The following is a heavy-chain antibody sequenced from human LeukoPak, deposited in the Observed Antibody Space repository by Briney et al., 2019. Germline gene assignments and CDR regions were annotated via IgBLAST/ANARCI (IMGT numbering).Heavy chain of an antibody. J-gene: IGHJ4*02. CDR3: ARDQTYYDSLTGYHYGQFDY. D-gene: IGHD3-9*01. V-gene: IGHV3-74*01. CDR2: VNTDGTST. Sequence: GGSLRLSCAASGFTLSRHWMHWVRQAPGRGLVWVSRVNTDGTSTDYADSVKRRFTISRDNSKNTLYLQMNSLIAEDTAVYYCARDQTYYDSLTGYHYGQFDYWGQGTLVTVSS. CDR1: GFTLSRHW.